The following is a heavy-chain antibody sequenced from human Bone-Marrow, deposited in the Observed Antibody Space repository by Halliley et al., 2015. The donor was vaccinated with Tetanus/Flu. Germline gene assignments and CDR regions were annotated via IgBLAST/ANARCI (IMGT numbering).Heavy chain of an antibody. CDR2: IKRDGSEK. V-gene: IGHV3-7*04. CDR3: ARDPPRHLSSLDY. D-gene: IGHD6-13*01. J-gene: IGHJ4*02. Sequence: VAKIKRDGSEKYYVDSVKGRFTISRDNAKCSLYLQMNSLRAEDTAVYYCARDPPRHLSSLDYWGQGTLVTVSS.